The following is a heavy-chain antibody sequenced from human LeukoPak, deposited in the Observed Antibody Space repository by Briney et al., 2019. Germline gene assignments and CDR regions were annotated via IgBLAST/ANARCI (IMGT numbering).Heavy chain of an antibody. J-gene: IGHJ4*02. CDR2: ISSNGGHT. CDR3: ARVRSYDSGVYYYDY. CDR1: GHPFSTYP. V-gene: IGHV3-64*01. Sequence: GGSLRLSCVASGHPFSTYPMHWVPQATGKGVEYVSAISSNGGHTYYTNSEKRSFTTSRDKAKNTLYLQMGSLRAEEMAVYYCARVRSYDSGVYYYDYWGQGTLVTVSS. D-gene: IGHD3-22*01.